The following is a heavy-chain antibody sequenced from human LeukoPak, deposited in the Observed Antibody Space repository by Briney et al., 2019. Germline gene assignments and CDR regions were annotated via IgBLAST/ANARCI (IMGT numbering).Heavy chain of an antibody. Sequence: SETLSLTCAVYGGSFSGYYWSWIRQPPGKGLEWIGEINHSGSTNYNPSLKSRVTISVGTSKNQFSLKLSSVTAADTAVYYCARGSGSYSFDYWGQGTLVTVSS. J-gene: IGHJ4*02. CDR3: ARGSGSYSFDY. CDR1: GGSFSGYY. CDR2: INHSGST. V-gene: IGHV4-34*01. D-gene: IGHD1-26*01.